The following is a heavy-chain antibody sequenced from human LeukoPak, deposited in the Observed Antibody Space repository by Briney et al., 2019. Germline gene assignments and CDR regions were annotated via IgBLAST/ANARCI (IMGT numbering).Heavy chain of an antibody. CDR2: TSYDGSNE. CDR3: AKGKQATVTPFDY. Sequence: GGSLRLSCATSGFTLSGYGMHWVRQTPGKGLEWVAVTSYDGSNEYYADSVKGRFTVSRDNSRDTLYLQMNSLRAEDTALYYCAKGKQATVTPFDYWGQGTLVTVSS. CDR1: GFTLSGYG. J-gene: IGHJ4*02. D-gene: IGHD4-17*01. V-gene: IGHV3-30*18.